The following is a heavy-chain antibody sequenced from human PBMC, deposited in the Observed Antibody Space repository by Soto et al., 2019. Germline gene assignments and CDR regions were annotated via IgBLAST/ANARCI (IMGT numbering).Heavy chain of an antibody. CDR1: GFTFSNYA. V-gene: IGHV3-23*01. CDR3: ANKATSTDCYPFGY. J-gene: IGHJ4*02. D-gene: IGHD2-21*01. CDR2: ISGGDGST. Sequence: PGGSLRLSCTASGFTFSNYAMSWVRQAPGRGLEWVSTISGGDGSTYYADSVKGRFTISRDNSKNTLYRQMYSLRAEDTAVYYCANKATSTDCYPFGYWGQGSLVTVSS.